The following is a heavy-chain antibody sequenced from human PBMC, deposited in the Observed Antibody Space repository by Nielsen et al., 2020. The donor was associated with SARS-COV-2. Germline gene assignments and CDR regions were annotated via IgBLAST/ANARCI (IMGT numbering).Heavy chain of an antibody. CDR1: GYTFTGYY. J-gene: IGHJ4*02. V-gene: IGHV1-2*06. D-gene: IGHD1-26*01. Sequence: ASVKVSCKASGYTFTGYYMHWVRQAPGQGLEWMGRINPNSGGTNYAQKLQGRVTMTTDTSTSTAYMELRSLRSDDTAVYYCARAEGPSGSGMNYWGQGTLVTVSS. CDR2: INPNSGGT. CDR3: ARAEGPSGSGMNY.